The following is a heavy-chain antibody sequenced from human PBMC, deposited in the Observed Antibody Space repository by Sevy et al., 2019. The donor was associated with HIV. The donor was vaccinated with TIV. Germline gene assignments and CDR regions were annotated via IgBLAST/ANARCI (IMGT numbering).Heavy chain of an antibody. D-gene: IGHD3-22*01. CDR2: IKSKSNGGTT. J-gene: IGHJ2*01. CDR1: GLTVSNDY. V-gene: IGHV3-15*01. Sequence: GGSLRLSCAASGLTVSNDYMTWVRQAPGKGLEWVGGIKSKSNGGTTDYAEPVKGRFTISRDDSKNTLYLQMNSLKTEDTAVYYCTTKTDARSGYEYFDLWGRGTLVTVSS. CDR3: TTKTDARSGYEYFDL.